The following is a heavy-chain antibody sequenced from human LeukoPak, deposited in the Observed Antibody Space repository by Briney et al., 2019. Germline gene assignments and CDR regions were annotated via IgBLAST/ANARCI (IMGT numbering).Heavy chain of an antibody. CDR3: AGVLGRSWSYYYYYYYMDV. D-gene: IGHD6-13*01. CDR1: GGSISSGSYY. Sequence: SETLSLTCTVSGGSISSGSYYWSWIRQPAGKGLEWIGRIYTSGSTNYNPSLKSRVTISVDTSKNQFSLKLSSVTAADTAVYYCAGVLGRSWSYYYYYYYMDVWGKGTTVTVSS. V-gene: IGHV4-61*02. J-gene: IGHJ6*03. CDR2: IYTSGST.